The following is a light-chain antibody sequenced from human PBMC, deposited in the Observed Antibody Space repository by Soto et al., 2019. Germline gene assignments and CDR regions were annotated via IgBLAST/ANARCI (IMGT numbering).Light chain of an antibody. J-gene: IGKJ4*01. CDR3: QQYNNWPLS. CDR1: QSIRSN. V-gene: IGKV3-15*01. Sequence: EIVMTQSPATLSVSPGERATLSCRASQSIRSNLAWYQQKPGQAPRLLIYDASTRATGIPARFSGSGSGTEFTLTISSLQSEDFAVYSCQQYNNWPLSFGGGIKVEIK. CDR2: DAS.